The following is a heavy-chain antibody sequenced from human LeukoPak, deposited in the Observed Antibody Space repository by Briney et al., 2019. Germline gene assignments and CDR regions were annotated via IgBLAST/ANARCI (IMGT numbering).Heavy chain of an antibody. D-gene: IGHD6-19*01. CDR1: GFTFDDYA. Sequence: PGGSLRLSCAASGFTFDDYAMTWVRQPPGKGLEWVSDITWNGGGTGYADSVRGRFTISRDNARNSLYLQMDSLRAEDTALYYCASSSASGWYLDYWGQGTLVTVSS. J-gene: IGHJ4*02. CDR2: ITWNGGGT. CDR3: ASSSASGWYLDY. V-gene: IGHV3-20*04.